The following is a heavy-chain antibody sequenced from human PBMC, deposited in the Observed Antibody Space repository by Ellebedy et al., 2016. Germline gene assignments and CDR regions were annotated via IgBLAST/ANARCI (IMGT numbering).Heavy chain of an antibody. CDR2: IWYDGSNK. CDR1: GFTFSSYG. CDR3: ARDGEGYCSGGSCYSYNWFDP. J-gene: IGHJ5*02. Sequence: GESLKISCAASGFTFSSYGMHWVRQAPGKGLEWVAVIWYDGSNKYYADSVKGRFTISRDNSKNTLYLQMNSLRAEDTAVYYCARDGEGYCSGGSCYSYNWFDPWGQGTLVTVSS. D-gene: IGHD2-15*01. V-gene: IGHV3-33*01.